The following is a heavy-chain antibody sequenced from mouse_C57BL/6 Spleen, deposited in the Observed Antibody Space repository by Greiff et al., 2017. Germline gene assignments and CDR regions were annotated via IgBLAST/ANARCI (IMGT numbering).Heavy chain of an antibody. CDR3: AGEVYFYAMDY. J-gene: IGHJ4*01. Sequence: VQLQQSGAELVRPGTSVKVSCKASGYAFTNYLIEWVKQRPGQGLEWIGVINPGSGGTNYNEKLKGKATLTADKSSSTAYMQFSSLTSEDSAVYFCAGEVYFYAMDYWGQGTSVTVSS. V-gene: IGHV1-54*01. D-gene: IGHD2-1*01. CDR1: GYAFTNYL. CDR2: INPGSGGT.